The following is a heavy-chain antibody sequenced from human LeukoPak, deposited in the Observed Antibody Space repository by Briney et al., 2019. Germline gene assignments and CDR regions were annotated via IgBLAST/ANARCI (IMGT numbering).Heavy chain of an antibody. CDR1: RYTFSRYT. CDR3: AKDRCRVQLWYFDY. CDR2: LIGSGGST. V-gene: IGHV3-23*01. Sequence: GGSLRLSCAPSRYTFSRYTLRWVRQAPGKGLERVSDLIGSGGSTYYADSAKGRFTISRDNSKNTLYLQMNSLRAEDTAVYYCAKDRCRVQLWYFDYWGQGTLVTVSS. J-gene: IGHJ4*02. D-gene: IGHD5-18*01.